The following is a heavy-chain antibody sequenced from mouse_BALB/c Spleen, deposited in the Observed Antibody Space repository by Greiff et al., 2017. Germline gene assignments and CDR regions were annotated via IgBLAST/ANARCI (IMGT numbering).Heavy chain of an antibody. D-gene: IGHD4-1*01. V-gene: IGHV1-4*01. Sequence: QVQLQQSGAELARPGASVKMSCKASGYTFTSYTMHWVKQRPGQGLEWIGYINPSSGYTNYNQKFKDKATLTADKSPSTAYMQLSSLTSEDSAVYYCARGELGPAWFAYWGQGTLVTVSA. CDR2: INPSSGYT. J-gene: IGHJ3*01. CDR3: ARGELGPAWFAY. CDR1: GYTFTSYT.